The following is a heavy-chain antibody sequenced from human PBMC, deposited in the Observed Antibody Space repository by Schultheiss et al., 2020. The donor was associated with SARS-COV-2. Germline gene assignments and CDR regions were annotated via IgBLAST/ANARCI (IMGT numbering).Heavy chain of an antibody. Sequence: GESLKISCAASGFTFSNAWMSWVRQAPGKGLEWVGRIKSKTDGGTTDYAAPVKGRFTISRDNSKNTLYLQMNSLKTEDTAVYYCTTSFYDSSGYEGYWGQGTLVTVSS. V-gene: IGHV3-15*01. D-gene: IGHD3-22*01. CDR1: GFTFSNAW. CDR2: IKSKTDGGTT. J-gene: IGHJ4*02. CDR3: TTSFYDSSGYEGY.